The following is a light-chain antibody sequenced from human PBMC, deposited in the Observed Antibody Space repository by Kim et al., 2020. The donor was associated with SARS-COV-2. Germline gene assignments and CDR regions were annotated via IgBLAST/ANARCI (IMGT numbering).Light chain of an antibody. Sequence: RATINCKSSQSILYSSNNKNYLAWYQQTPGQPPKLLIYWASTRESGVPDRFSGSGSGTDFALTISGLQAEDVAVYYCQQYYTIPCSFGQGTKLAI. V-gene: IGKV4-1*01. J-gene: IGKJ2*04. CDR3: QQYYTIPCS. CDR1: QSILYSSNNKNY. CDR2: WAS.